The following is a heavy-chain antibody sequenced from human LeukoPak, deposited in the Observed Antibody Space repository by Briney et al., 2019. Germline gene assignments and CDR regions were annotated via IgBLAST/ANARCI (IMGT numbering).Heavy chain of an antibody. CDR3: VRDHHRRLYDSQARDVFDI. J-gene: IGHJ3*02. CDR2: ISSSSTTI. Sequence: GGSLRLSCAASGFTFSSYSMNWVRQAPGKGLEWVSYISSSSTTIYYADSVKGRFTISRDNAKNSLYPQMNSLRAEDTAVYYCVRDHHRRLYDSQARDVFDIWGQGTMVTVSS. V-gene: IGHV3-48*01. CDR1: GFTFSSYS. D-gene: IGHD3-22*01.